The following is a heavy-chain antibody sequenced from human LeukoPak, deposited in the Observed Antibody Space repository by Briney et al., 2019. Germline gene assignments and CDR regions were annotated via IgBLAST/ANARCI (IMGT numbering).Heavy chain of an antibody. D-gene: IGHD5-18*01. CDR3: AREVDTAMGNWFDP. V-gene: IGHV3-48*03. J-gene: IGHJ5*02. CDR1: GFTFSSYE. Sequence: GGSLRLSCAASGFTFSSYEMNWVRQAPGKGLEWVSYISSSGSTIYYADSVKGRFTISRDNAKNSLYLQMNSLRAEDTAVYYCAREVDTAMGNWFDPWGQGTLVTVSS. CDR2: ISSSGSTI.